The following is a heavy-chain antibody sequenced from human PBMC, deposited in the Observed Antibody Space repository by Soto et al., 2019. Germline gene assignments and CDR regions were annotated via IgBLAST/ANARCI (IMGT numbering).Heavy chain of an antibody. V-gene: IGHV4-34*01. Sequence: PSETLSLTCAVYGGSFSGYYWSWIRQPPGKGLEWIGEINHSGSTNYNPSLKSRVTISVDTSKNQFSLKLSSVTAADTAVYYCARPKEYYDSSGYYYVPFDYWGQGTLVTVSS. D-gene: IGHD3-22*01. J-gene: IGHJ4*02. CDR3: ARPKEYYDSSGYYYVPFDY. CDR2: INHSGST. CDR1: GGSFSGYY.